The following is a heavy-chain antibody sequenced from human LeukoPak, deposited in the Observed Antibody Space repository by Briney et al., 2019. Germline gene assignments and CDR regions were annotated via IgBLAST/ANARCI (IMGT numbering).Heavy chain of an antibody. J-gene: IGHJ5*02. D-gene: IGHD3-10*01. CDR2: IIPILGIA. CDR3: ARDLGGMVRGVTLNWFDP. V-gene: IGHV1-69*04. Sequence: SVKVSCKASGGTFSSYAISWVRQAPGQGLEWMGRIIPILGIANYAQKFQGRVTITADKSTSTAYMELSSLRSEDTAVYYCARDLGGMVRGVTLNWFDPWGQGTLVTVSS. CDR1: GGTFSSYA.